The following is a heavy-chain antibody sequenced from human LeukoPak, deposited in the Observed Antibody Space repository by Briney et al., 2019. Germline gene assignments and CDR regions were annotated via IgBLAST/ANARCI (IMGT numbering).Heavy chain of an antibody. V-gene: IGHV3-21*01. CDR1: GFTFSSYS. CDR3: ARDRGLSIVVVPAALAHFDY. J-gene: IGHJ4*02. D-gene: IGHD2-2*01. CDR2: ISSSSSYI. Sequence: GGSLRLSCAASGFTFSSYSMNWVRQAPGKGLEWVSSISSSSSYIYYADSVKGRFTISRDNAKNSLYLQMNSLRAEDTAVYYCARDRGLSIVVVPAALAHFDYWGQGTLATVSS.